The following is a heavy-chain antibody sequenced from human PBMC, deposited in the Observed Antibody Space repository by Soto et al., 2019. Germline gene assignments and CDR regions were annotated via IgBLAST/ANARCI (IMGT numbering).Heavy chain of an antibody. Sequence: EVQLLESGGGLVQPGGSLRLSCAASGVTFSSYAMSCVRQAPGKGLEGVSAISGSGGSTYYAASVKGRFTISRDNSKNTLYLQMNSLRAEDTAVYYCAKDRRDYYYGMDVWGQGTTVTVSS. CDR3: AKDRRDYYYGMDV. J-gene: IGHJ6*02. CDR2: ISGSGGST. V-gene: IGHV3-23*01. CDR1: GVTFSSYA.